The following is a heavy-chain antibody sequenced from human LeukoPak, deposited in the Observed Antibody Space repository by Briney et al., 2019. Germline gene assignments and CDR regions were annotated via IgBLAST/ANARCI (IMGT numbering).Heavy chain of an antibody. V-gene: IGHV4-31*03. CDR1: GVSISSGGYY. CDR2: IYYSGST. CDR3: ARSQKSYYYDSSGYYYGGTLDY. J-gene: IGHJ4*02. Sequence: SETLSLTRTVSGVSISSGGYYWSWIRQHPGKGLEWIGYIYYSGSTYYNPSLKSRVTISVDTSKNQFSLKLSSVTAADTAVYYCARSQKSYYYDSSGYYYGGTLDYWGQGTLVIVSS. D-gene: IGHD3-22*01.